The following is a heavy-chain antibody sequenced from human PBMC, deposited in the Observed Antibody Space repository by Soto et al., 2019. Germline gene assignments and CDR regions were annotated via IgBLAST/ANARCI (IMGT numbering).Heavy chain of an antibody. D-gene: IGHD3-22*01. V-gene: IGHV3-23*01. J-gene: IGHJ4*02. CDR3: AKDGEGYYDSSGYYSPFKYFDY. CDR1: GFTFSSYA. Sequence: GGSLRLSCAASGFTFSSYAMSWVRQAPGKGLEWVSAISGSGGSTYYADSVKGRFTISRDNSKNTLYLQMNSLRAEDTAVYYCAKDGEGYYDSSGYYSPFKYFDYWGQGTLVTVSS. CDR2: ISGSGGST.